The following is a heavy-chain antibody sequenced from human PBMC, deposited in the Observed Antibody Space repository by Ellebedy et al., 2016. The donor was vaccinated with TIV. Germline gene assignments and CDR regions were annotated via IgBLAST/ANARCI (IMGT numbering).Heavy chain of an antibody. CDR2: ISSFGDTT. CDR3: AKRGFFDL. CDR1: GFTFSTYS. Sequence: GESLKISCEASGFTFSTYSMSWVRQAPGKGLEWVSIISSFGDTTHYADSVKGRFTTSRDNSKNTLYLQMNSLRAEDTAVYYCAKRGFFDLWGQGALVTVSS. D-gene: IGHD3-10*01. V-gene: IGHV3-23*01. J-gene: IGHJ4*02.